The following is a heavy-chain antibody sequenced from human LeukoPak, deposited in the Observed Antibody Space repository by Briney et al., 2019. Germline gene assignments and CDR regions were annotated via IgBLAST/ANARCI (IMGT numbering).Heavy chain of an antibody. Sequence: ASVKVSCKASGYTFTSYAMNWVRQAPGQGLEWMGWINTNTGKPTYAQGFTGRFVFSLDTSVSTAYLQISSLKAEDTAVYYCARDLGDLRTIFGASYRSDWFDPWGQGTLVTVSS. CDR2: INTNTGKP. CDR3: ARDLGDLRTIFGASYRSDWFDP. V-gene: IGHV7-4-1*02. J-gene: IGHJ5*02. CDR1: GYTFTSYA. D-gene: IGHD3-3*01.